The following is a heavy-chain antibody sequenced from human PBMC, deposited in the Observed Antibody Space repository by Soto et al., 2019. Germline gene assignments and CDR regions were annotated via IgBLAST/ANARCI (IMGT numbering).Heavy chain of an antibody. V-gene: IGHV3-73*01. CDR2: IRSKAKSYAT. Sequence: GGSLRLSCAASGFTFSGSAMHWVRQASGKGLEWVGRIRSKAKSYATAYAASVKGRFTISRDDSKNTAYLQMNSLKTEDTAVYYCTRTGIAAAGTPLFDYWGQGTLVTVSS. CDR1: GFTFSGSA. D-gene: IGHD6-13*01. J-gene: IGHJ4*02. CDR3: TRTGIAAAGTPLFDY.